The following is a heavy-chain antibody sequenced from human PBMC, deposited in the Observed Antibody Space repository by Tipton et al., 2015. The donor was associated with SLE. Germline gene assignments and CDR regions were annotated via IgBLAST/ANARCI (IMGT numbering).Heavy chain of an antibody. V-gene: IGHV4-59*03. CDR2: IYYSGIT. Sequence: LRLSCTVSGGSIRSYYWNWIRQPLGKGLEWIGYIYYSGITNYNSSFNSRATISADTSKNQFSLRLRSVTASDTAFYYCAQAHLWGSYRYASDIWGQGTMVTVSS. J-gene: IGHJ3*02. CDR1: GGSIRSYY. D-gene: IGHD3-16*02. CDR3: AQAHLWGSYRYASDI.